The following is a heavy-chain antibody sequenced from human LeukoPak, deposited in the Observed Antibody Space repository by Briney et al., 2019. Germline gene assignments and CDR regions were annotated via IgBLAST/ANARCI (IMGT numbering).Heavy chain of an antibody. CDR2: INPNSGGT. CDR1: GYTFTGYY. CDR3: ARVPTRGYYYDSSGYYYVS. V-gene: IGHV1-2*06. D-gene: IGHD3-22*01. J-gene: IGHJ5*02. Sequence: ASVKVSCKASGYTFTGYYMHWVRQAPGQGLEWMGRINPNSGGTNYAQKFQGRVTMTRDTSISTGYMELSRLRSDDTAVYYCARVPTRGYYYDSSGYYYVSWGQGTLVTVSS.